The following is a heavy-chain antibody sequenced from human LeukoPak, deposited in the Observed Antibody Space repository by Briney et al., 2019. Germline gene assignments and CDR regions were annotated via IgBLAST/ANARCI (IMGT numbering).Heavy chain of an antibody. J-gene: IGHJ6*03. CDR3: ARGGIAGRPVYYYYMDV. CDR2: ISAVSTYI. CDR1: GFTFSSYT. V-gene: IGHV3-21*01. D-gene: IGHD6-6*01. Sequence: GGSLRLSCAASGFTFSSYTIHWVRQAPGKGLEWVSSISAVSTYIYYADSVKGRFTISRDNVEKSAYLELSGLTAHDTAIYYCARGGIAGRPVYYYYMDVWGNGTTVTVSS.